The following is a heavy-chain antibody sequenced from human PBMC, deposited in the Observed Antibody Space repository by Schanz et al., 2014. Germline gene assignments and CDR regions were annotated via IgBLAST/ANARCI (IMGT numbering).Heavy chain of an antibody. CDR2: INPNSGGT. D-gene: IGHD3-3*01. CDR1: GGTFTSYA. CDR3: ARTASHDVWRGYIPHYAFDL. J-gene: IGHJ3*01. V-gene: IGHV1-2*06. Sequence: QVQLVQSGAEVRKPGSSVRVSCKASGGTFTSYAFSWVRQAPGQGLEWMGRINPNSGGTNYAQKFQGRVTMTSDTSITTVYMEVNSLTSDDTAVFYCARTASHDVWRGYIPHYAFDLWGQGTVVIVSS.